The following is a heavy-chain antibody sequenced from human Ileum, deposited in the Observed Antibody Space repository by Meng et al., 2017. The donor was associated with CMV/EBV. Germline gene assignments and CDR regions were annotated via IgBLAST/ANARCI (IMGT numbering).Heavy chain of an antibody. CDR2: INHSGST. Sequence: LTCAVYGGSFIGYYWSWIRQPPGKGLEWIGEINHSGSTNYNPSLKSRVTISVDTSKNQFSLKLSSVTAADTAVYYCARVIDPYSSDYWGQGTLVTVSS. V-gene: IGHV4-34*01. CDR3: ARVIDPYSSDY. J-gene: IGHJ4*02. D-gene: IGHD6-13*01. CDR1: GGSFIGYY.